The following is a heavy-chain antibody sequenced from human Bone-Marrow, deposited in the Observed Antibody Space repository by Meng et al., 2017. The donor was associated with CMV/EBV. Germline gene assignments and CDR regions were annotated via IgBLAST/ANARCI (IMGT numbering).Heavy chain of an antibody. CDR3: AKEYLGYDAVDI. Sequence: GESLKISCVASGFTFDDYTMNWVRQAPGKGLEWVSFISWDGSSTHYADSVKGRFTISRDNSKNSLYLQMNSLRTEDTALYYCAKEYLGYDAVDIWGQGTMVTVSS. J-gene: IGHJ3*02. CDR1: GFTFDDYT. CDR2: ISWDGSST. V-gene: IGHV3-43*01. D-gene: IGHD3-9*01.